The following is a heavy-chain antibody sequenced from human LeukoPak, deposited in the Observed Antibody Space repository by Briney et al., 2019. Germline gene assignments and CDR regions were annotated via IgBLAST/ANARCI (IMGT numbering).Heavy chain of an antibody. CDR3: ARFGDSKQQLVPPIDY. V-gene: IGHV3-21*01. Sequence: GGSLRLSCAASGFTFDDYAMHWVRQAPGKGLEWVSSISSSSSYIYYADSVKGRFTISRDNAKNSLYLQMNSLRAEDTAVYYCARFGDSKQQLVPPIDYWGQGTLVTVSS. D-gene: IGHD6-13*01. CDR1: GFTFDDYA. J-gene: IGHJ4*02. CDR2: ISSSSSYI.